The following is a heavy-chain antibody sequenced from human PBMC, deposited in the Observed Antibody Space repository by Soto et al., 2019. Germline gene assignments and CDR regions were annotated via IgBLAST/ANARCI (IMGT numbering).Heavy chain of an antibody. D-gene: IGHD6-19*01. Sequence: SPTLSLPCAISGDSVSSNSAAWNWIRQSPSRGLEWLGRTYYRSKWYNDYAVSVKSRITINPDTSKNQFSLQLNSVTPEDTAVYYCARDRPSIPVAGDNWFDPLGQGTLVTVSS. CDR2: TYYRSKWYN. CDR1: GDSVSSNSAA. V-gene: IGHV6-1*01. CDR3: ARDRPSIPVAGDNWFDP. J-gene: IGHJ5*02.